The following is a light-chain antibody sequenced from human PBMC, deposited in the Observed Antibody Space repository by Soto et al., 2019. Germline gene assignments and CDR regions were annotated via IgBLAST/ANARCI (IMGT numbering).Light chain of an antibody. CDR2: GAS. CDR3: QQYGSSPQGT. V-gene: IGKV3-20*01. Sequence: EIVLTQSPGTLSLSPGERATFSCRASQSVSNSYLAWYQQKPGQAPRLLIYGASSRATGIPDRFSGSGSGTDFTLTISRLEPEDFAVYYCQQYGSSPQGTFGQGTKVEIK. CDR1: QSVSNSY. J-gene: IGKJ1*01.